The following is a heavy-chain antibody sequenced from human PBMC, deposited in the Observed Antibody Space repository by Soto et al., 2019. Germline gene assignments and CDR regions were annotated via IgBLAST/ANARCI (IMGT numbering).Heavy chain of an antibody. CDR3: AIEYIFTGYYKIAY. J-gene: IGHJ1*01. V-gene: IGHV3-33*01. Sequence: PVGSLRLSCAASGFTFSSYGMHWVRQAPGKGLEWVAVIWYDGSNKYYADSVKGRFTISRDNSKNTLYLQMNSLRAEDTAVYYCAIEYIFTGYYKIAYSGQGTLVPVSS. D-gene: IGHD3-9*01. CDR1: GFTFSSYG. CDR2: IWYDGSNK.